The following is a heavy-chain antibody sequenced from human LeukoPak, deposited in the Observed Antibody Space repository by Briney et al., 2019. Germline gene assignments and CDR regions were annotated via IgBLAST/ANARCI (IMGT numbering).Heavy chain of an antibody. CDR2: ISSSGTTI. Sequence: AGGSLRLSCAASGFTFSIYEMNWVRQAPGKGLEWVSYISSSGTTIYYADSVKGRFTISRDNAKNSLYLQMNSLRAEDTAVYYCARSGWFGELGFDYWGQGTLVTVSS. D-gene: IGHD3-10*01. V-gene: IGHV3-48*03. CDR1: GFTFSIYE. CDR3: ARSGWFGELGFDY. J-gene: IGHJ4*02.